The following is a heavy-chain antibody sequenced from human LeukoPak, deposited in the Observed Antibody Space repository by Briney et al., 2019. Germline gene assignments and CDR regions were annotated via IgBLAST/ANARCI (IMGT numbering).Heavy chain of an antibody. Sequence: ASVKVSCKASGGTFSSYAISWVRQAPGQGLEWMGGIIPIFGTANYAQKFQGRVTITADESTSTAYMELSSLRSGDTAVYYCARGAVTTSFGIDPWGQGTLVTVSS. CDR1: GGTFSSYA. J-gene: IGHJ5*02. CDR3: ARGAVTTSFGIDP. V-gene: IGHV1-69*13. CDR2: IIPIFGTA. D-gene: IGHD4-17*01.